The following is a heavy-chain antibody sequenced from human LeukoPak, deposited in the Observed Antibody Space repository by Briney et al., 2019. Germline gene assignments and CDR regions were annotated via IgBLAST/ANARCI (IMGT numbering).Heavy chain of an antibody. V-gene: IGHV3-30-3*01. D-gene: IGHD3-3*01. CDR2: ISYDGSNK. Sequence: GGSLRLSCAASGLTFSGYDMHWVRQASGKGLEWVAVISYDGSNKYYADSVKGRFTISRDNSKNTLYLQMNSLRAEDTAVYYCARVESGAYYDFWSGYRRRYYYYGMDVWGQGTTVTVSS. J-gene: IGHJ6*02. CDR1: GLTFSGYD. CDR3: ARVESGAYYDFWSGYRRRYYYYGMDV.